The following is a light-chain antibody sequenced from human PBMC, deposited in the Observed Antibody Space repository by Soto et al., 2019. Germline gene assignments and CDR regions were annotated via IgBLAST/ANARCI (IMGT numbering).Light chain of an antibody. CDR1: QSSKNW. Sequence: DIQMTQSPSTLSASVGDRVTITCRASQSSKNWLARYQQKPGEAHKLLIYKASTLESGVPSRFSGSGYGTEFTLTISCLQPDDVATYYCQQYNSYSQFTFGRGTKVDIK. CDR2: KAS. J-gene: IGKJ3*01. CDR3: QQYNSYSQFT. V-gene: IGKV1-5*03.